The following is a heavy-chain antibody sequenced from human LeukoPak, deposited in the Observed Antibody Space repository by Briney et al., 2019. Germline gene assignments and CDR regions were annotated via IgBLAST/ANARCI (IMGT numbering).Heavy chain of an antibody. V-gene: IGHV1-3*01. Sequence: GASVKVSCKASGYTFTSYAMHWVRQAPGQRLEWMGWINAGNGNTKYSQKFQGRVTITRDTSASTAYMELSSLRSEDTAVYYCARGDFDYVWGSYRTPDYWGQGTLVTVSS. J-gene: IGHJ4*02. CDR1: GYTFTSYA. CDR2: INAGNGNT. D-gene: IGHD3-16*02. CDR3: ARGDFDYVWGSYRTPDY.